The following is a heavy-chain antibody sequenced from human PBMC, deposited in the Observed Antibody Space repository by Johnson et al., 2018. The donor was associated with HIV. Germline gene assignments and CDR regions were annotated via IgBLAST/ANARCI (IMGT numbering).Heavy chain of an antibody. CDR2: ISSSGGST. CDR1: GFTFSDYY. J-gene: IGHJ3*02. CDR3: ASASVVVPCYSFDI. Sequence: VQLVESGGGLVKPGGSLRLSCAASGFTFSDYYMSWIRQAPGKGLEWVSYISSSGGSTYYADSVRGRFTISRENAKNSLYLQRNSLRAEGTAMYYCASASVVVPCYSFDIWGLGTMVTVSS. V-gene: IGHV3-11*04. D-gene: IGHD2-21*01.